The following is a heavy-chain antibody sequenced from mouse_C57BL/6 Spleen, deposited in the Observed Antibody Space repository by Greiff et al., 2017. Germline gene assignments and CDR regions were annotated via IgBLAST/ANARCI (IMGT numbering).Heavy chain of an antibody. CDR1: GYTFTSYD. CDR3: ARGGGRSDFDY. V-gene: IGHV1-85*01. Sequence: VQLQQSGPELVKPGASVKLSCKASGYTFTSYDINWVKQRPGQGLEWIGLIYPRDGSTKYNEKFKGKATLTVDTSSSTAYRNLHSLASEVSAVYIGARGGGRSDFDYWGQGTTLTVSS. J-gene: IGHJ2*01. D-gene: IGHD1-1*02. CDR2: IYPRDGST.